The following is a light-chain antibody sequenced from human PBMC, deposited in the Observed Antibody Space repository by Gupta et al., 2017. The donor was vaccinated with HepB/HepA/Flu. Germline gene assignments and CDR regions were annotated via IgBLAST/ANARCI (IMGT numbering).Light chain of an antibody. V-gene: IGLV3-1*01. CDR1: KSGDKY. CDR2: QDS. J-gene: IGLJ2*01. Sequence: SHELTQPPLVSVSPGQTASITCSGDKSGDKYACWYQQKPGQSPVLVIYQDSKRPSGIPERFSGSNSGNTATLTISGTQAMDEADYYGQAWDSSTVVFGGGTKLTVL. CDR3: QAWDSSTVV.